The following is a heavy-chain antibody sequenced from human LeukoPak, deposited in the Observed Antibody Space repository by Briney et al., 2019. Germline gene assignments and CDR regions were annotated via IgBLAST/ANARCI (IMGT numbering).Heavy chain of an antibody. D-gene: IGHD2-2*01. CDR1: GFTFSSYW. CDR3: AIDLYCSSTSCYMDV. Sequence: GGSLRLSCAASGFTFSSYWMHWVRQVPGKGLVWVSRINADGSSTNYADSVKGRFSISRDNAKNTLYLQMNSLRAEDTAVYYCAIDLYCSSTSCYMDVWGKGTTVTVSS. V-gene: IGHV3-74*01. CDR2: INADGSST. J-gene: IGHJ6*03.